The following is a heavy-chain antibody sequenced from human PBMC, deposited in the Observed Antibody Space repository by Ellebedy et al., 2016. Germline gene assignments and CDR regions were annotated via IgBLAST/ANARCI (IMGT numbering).Heavy chain of an antibody. CDR3: ARAAGGPYQFDY. Sequence: GESLKISCAASGFTFSNYWMHWVRQAPGEGLVWVSRIESDGRNPTYAASVRGRFTISRDNAKNTLYLHVNSLRVEDTAIYYCARAAGGPYQFDYWGQGTLAAVSS. CDR1: GFTFSNYW. CDR2: IESDGRNP. V-gene: IGHV3-74*01. D-gene: IGHD2-2*01. J-gene: IGHJ4*02.